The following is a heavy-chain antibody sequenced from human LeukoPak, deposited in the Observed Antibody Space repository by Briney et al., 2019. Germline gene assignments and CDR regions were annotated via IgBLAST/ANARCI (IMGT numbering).Heavy chain of an antibody. J-gene: IGHJ5*02. V-gene: IGHV1-8*01. CDR1: GYTFTSYD. CDR2: MNPNSGNT. D-gene: IGHD3-3*01. Sequence: ASVKVSCKASGYTFTSYDINWVRQATGQGLEWMGWMNPNSGNTGYAQKFQGRVTMTRNTSISTAYMELSSLRSEDTAVYYCARGRSPNLYDFWSGYYRWGQGTLVTVSS. CDR3: ARGRSPNLYDFWSGYYR.